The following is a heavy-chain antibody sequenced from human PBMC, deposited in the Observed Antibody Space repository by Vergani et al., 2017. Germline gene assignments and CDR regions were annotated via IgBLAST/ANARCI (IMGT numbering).Heavy chain of an antibody. V-gene: IGHV3-53*01. CDR1: GFTVSSNY. CDR3: ARDNYYDSTDDAFDI. J-gene: IGHJ3*02. Sequence: EVQLVESGGGLIQPGGSLRLSCAASGFTVSSNYMSWVRQAPGKGLEWVSVIYSGGSTYYADSVKGRFTISRDNSKNTLYLQMNSLRAEDTAVYYCARDNYYDSTDDAFDIWGQGTMVTVSS. CDR2: IYSGGST. D-gene: IGHD3-22*01.